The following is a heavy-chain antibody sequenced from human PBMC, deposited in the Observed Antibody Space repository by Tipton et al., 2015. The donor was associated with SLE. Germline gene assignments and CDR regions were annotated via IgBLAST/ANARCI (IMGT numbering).Heavy chain of an antibody. J-gene: IGHJ4*02. Sequence: LRLSCTVSGGSLSSATYFWSWVRQSAGKELGWIGHSYTRGSTNYSPSLQRRVTLSVDTSKNQFSLTLTSVTAADTAVYYCARHRYSTSMQVDYWGQGTLVTVSS. CDR2: SYTRGST. CDR1: GGSLSSATYF. D-gene: IGHD2/OR15-2a*01. CDR3: ARHRYSTSMQVDY. V-gene: IGHV4-61*09.